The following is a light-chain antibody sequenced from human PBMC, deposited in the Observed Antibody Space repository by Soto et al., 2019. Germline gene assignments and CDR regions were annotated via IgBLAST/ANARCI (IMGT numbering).Light chain of an antibody. CDR3: AAWDDSLSGWV. V-gene: IGLV1-47*02. J-gene: IGLJ3*02. CDR2: NNN. Sequence: QSVLTQPPSASGTPGQRVTISCSGSSSNIGDNYVFWYQQFPGAAPKPLIFNNNQRPSGVPDPFSGAKSGTSASLSISGLRSEDEADYHCAAWDDSLSGWVFGGGTKLTVL. CDR1: SSNIGDNY.